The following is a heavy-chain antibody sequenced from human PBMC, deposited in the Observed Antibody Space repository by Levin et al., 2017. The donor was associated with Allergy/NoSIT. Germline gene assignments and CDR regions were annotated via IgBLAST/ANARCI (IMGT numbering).Heavy chain of an antibody. CDR2: ISYDGSNK. V-gene: IGHV3-30*04. Sequence: SGGSLRLSCAASGFTFSSYSMHWVRQAPGKGLEWVAVISYDGSNKYYADSVKGRFTISRDNSKNTLYLQMNSLRTEDTAVYYCVGATLHDAFDIWGQGTMVTVSS. CDR3: VGATLHDAFDI. CDR1: GFTFSSYS. D-gene: IGHD4/OR15-4a*01. J-gene: IGHJ3*02.